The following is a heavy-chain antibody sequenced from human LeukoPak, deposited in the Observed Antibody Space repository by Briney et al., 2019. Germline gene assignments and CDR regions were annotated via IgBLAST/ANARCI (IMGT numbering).Heavy chain of an antibody. CDR1: GFTFSSYG. Sequence: GGSLRLSCAASGFTFSSYGMHWVRQAPGKGLEWVAFIRYDGSNKYYADSVKARFTISRDNDKGSLYLQMNSLRAEDTAVYYCVRNSGSTTYYYLFDMWGQGTMVTVSS. CDR3: VRNSGSTTYYYLFDM. CDR2: IRYDGSNK. J-gene: IGHJ3*02. D-gene: IGHD2/OR15-2a*01. V-gene: IGHV3-30*02.